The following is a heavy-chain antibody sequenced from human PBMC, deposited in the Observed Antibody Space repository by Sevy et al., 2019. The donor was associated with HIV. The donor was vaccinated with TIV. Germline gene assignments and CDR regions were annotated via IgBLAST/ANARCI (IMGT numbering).Heavy chain of an antibody. J-gene: IGHJ5*02. D-gene: IGHD3-22*01. V-gene: IGHV3-11*01. CDR2: ISRSGSTI. CDR3: ARENTMIEEPGWFDP. Sequence: GESLRLFCAASGFTFSDYYMSWIRQAPGKGLEWVSYISRSGSTINYADSVKGRFTISRDNAKNSLYLQINSLRAEDTAVYYCARENTMIEEPGWFDPWGQGTLVTVSS. CDR1: GFTFSDYY.